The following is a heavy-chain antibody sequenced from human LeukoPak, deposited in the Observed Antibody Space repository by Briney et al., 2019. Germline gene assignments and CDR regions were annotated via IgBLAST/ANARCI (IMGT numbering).Heavy chain of an antibody. J-gene: IGHJ5*02. CDR1: GFTFSSYW. V-gene: IGHV3-74*01. CDR2: ISTDGFST. D-gene: IGHD2-2*02. CDR3: AREGLLFCSTGCYTWFDP. Sequence: GGSLRLSSAASGFTFSSYWMHWVRQARGKGLVWVSRISTDGFSTIYADSVKGRFTISRDNAKNTLYLQMSSLRAEDTAVYYCAREGLLFCSTGCYTWFDPWGQGTLVTVSS.